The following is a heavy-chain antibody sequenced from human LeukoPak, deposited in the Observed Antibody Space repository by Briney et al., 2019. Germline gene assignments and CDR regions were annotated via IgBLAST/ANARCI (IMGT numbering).Heavy chain of an antibody. Sequence: GGSLRLSCAASGFTFSSYGMHWVRQAPGKGLEWVAVISYDGSNKYYADSVKGRFTISRDNSKNTLYLQMNSLRAEDTAVYYCAKDGGLMATILYYWGQGTLVTVSS. V-gene: IGHV3-30*18. CDR3: AKDGGLMATILYY. CDR2: ISYDGSNK. J-gene: IGHJ4*02. D-gene: IGHD5-24*01. CDR1: GFTFSSYG.